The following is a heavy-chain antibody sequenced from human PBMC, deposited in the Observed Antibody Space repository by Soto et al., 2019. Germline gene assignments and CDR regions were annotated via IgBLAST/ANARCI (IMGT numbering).Heavy chain of an antibody. D-gene: IGHD2-2*01. Sequence: QVQLVQSGAEVKKPGASVKVSCKASGYTFTSYGISWVRQAPGQGLEWMGWISAYNGNTNYAQKLQGRVTMTTDTATSTADMELRSLRSDDTAVYYCARDDCSSTSCPIRWFDPWGQGTLVTVSS. CDR3: ARDDCSSTSCPIRWFDP. J-gene: IGHJ5*02. CDR1: GYTFTSYG. V-gene: IGHV1-18*01. CDR2: ISAYNGNT.